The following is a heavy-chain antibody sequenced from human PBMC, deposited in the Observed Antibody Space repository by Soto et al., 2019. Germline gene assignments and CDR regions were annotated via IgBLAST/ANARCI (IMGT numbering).Heavy chain of an antibody. CDR1: GFTFSNFA. CDR2: IWDDGSKK. J-gene: IGHJ4*02. V-gene: IGHV3-33*01. D-gene: IGHD3-10*01. CDR3: ARERYGSQTLFDY. Sequence: QVHLVESGGGVVQPGRSLRLSCVASGFTFSNFAMHWVRQAPGKGLEWVAVIWDDGSKKYYADSVKGRFTISRDDSKNTLHLEMNSLRPEDTALYYCARERYGSQTLFDYWGQGTLVTVSS.